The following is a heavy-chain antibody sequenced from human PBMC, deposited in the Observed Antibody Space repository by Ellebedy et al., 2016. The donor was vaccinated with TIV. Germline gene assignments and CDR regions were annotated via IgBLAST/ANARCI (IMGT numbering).Heavy chain of an antibody. CDR1: GFTFSNHW. CDR3: SGGPGY. J-gene: IGHJ4*02. Sequence: GESLKISCAVSGFTFSNHWMTWVRQAPGKGLVWVSQISDDGTTKRFADSVEGRCTIARDDAKNTVYMQMNSLRVEDTALYYCSGGPGYWGQGTLVPVSS. V-gene: IGHV3-74*01. CDR2: ISDDGTTK.